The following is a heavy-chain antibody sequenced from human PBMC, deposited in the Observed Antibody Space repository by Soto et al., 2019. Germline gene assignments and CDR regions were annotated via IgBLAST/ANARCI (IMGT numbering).Heavy chain of an antibody. Sequence: SETLSLTCAVYVGSFSGYYWSLIRQPPGKGLEWIGEINHSGSTNYNPSLKIRVTISVDTSKNQFSLKLSSVTAADTAVYYCASLAARRSYYYYGMDVWGQGTKVTVSS. V-gene: IGHV4-34*01. CDR1: VGSFSGYY. CDR3: ASLAARRSYYYYGMDV. D-gene: IGHD6-6*01. CDR2: INHSGST. J-gene: IGHJ6*02.